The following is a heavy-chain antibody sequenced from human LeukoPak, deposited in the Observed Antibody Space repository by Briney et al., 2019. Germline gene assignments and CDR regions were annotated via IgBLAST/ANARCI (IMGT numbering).Heavy chain of an antibody. J-gene: IGHJ4*02. Sequence: HSGGSLRLSCAASGFTFSSYAMSWVRQAPGKGLEWVSAISGSGGSTYYADSVKGRFTISRDNSKNTLYLQMNSLRAEDTAVHYCAKDTLGGVVVASTFDYWGQGTLVTVSS. CDR3: AKDTLGGVVVASTFDY. CDR1: GFTFSSYA. CDR2: ISGSGGST. D-gene: IGHD2-15*01. V-gene: IGHV3-23*01.